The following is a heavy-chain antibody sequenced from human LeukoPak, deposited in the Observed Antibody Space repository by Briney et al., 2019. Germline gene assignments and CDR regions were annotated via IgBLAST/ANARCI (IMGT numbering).Heavy chain of an antibody. CDR3: ARGVGIVVVPAATQVDY. CDR2: INPNSGGT. V-gene: IGHV1-2*02. J-gene: IGHJ4*02. Sequence: ASVKVSCKASGYTFTGYYMHWVRQAPGQGLEWMGWINPNSGGTNYAQQFQGRVTMTRDTSISTAYMELSRLRSDDTAVYYCARGVGIVVVPAATQVDYWGQGTLVTVSS. CDR1: GYTFTGYY. D-gene: IGHD2-2*01.